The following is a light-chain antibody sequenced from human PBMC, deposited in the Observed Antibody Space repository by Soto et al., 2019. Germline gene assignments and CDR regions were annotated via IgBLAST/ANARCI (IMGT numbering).Light chain of an antibody. CDR1: QSVSSTY. CDR2: GAS. J-gene: IGKJ1*01. V-gene: IGKV3-20*01. CDR3: HQYSSSTKT. Sequence: EIVLTQSRGTLSLSPGERATLSCRASQSVSSTYLAWYQQRPGQAPRLLIYGASSRATGIPDRFSGSGSGTDFTLTISRLEPEDFAVYYCHQYSSSTKTFGQGTKVEIK.